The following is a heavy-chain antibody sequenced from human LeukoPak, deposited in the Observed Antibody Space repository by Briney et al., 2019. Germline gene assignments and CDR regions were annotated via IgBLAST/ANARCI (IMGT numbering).Heavy chain of an antibody. Sequence: GASVKVSCKASAYTSPNYGVTWVRQAPGRGLEWMGWISTYNGNTQYAQKFQGRVTMTTDTPTKTVYMELRNLRSNDTAVYYCALPAKGAFFYYYMEVWSKGTTVTVSS. CDR2: ISTYNGNT. CDR1: AYTSPNYG. J-gene: IGHJ6*03. V-gene: IGHV1-18*01. D-gene: IGHD2-2*01. CDR3: ALPAKGAFFYYYMEV.